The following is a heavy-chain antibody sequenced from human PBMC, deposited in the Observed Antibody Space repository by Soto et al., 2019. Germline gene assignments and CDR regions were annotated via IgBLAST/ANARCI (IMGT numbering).Heavy chain of an antibody. D-gene: IGHD3-22*01. CDR2: IYPGYSDT. Sequence: EYQKISCNGSGYTFTSYYIGWVRQMPGKCLEWMGIIYPGYSDTRYSPSFQGQVTISADKSIRTAYLQWSSLKASDTAMYYCARQIYDSDTGPNFQYYFDSWGQGTPVTVSS. J-gene: IGHJ4*02. V-gene: IGHV5-51*01. CDR3: ARQIYDSDTGPNFQYYFDS. CDR1: GYTFTSYY.